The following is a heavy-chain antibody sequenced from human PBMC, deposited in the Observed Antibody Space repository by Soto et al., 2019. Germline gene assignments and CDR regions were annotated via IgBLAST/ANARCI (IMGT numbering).Heavy chain of an antibody. V-gene: IGHV4-30-2*01. J-gene: IGHJ5*02. D-gene: IGHD2-2*01. CDR3: ARATNIVVVPPQSHGWFDP. Sequence: PSETLSLTCAVSGGSISSGGYSWSWIRQPPGKGLEWIGYIYHSGSTYYNPSLKSRVTISVDRSKNQFSLKLMSVTAADTAVYYCARATNIVVVPPQSHGWFDPWGQGTLVTVS. CDR1: GGSISSGGYS. CDR2: IYHSGST.